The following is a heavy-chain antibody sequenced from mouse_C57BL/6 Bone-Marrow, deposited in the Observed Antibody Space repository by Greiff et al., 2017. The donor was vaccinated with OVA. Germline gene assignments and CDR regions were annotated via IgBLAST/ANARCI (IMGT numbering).Heavy chain of an antibody. J-gene: IGHJ2*01. CDR1: GFTFSSYA. CDR2: ISSGGDYI. Sequence: EVKVEESGEGLVKPGGSLKLSCAASGFTFSSYAMSWVRQTPEKRLEWVAYISSGGDYIYYADTVKGRFTISRDNARNTLYLQMSSLKSEDTAMYYCTREGAGYVDYFDYWGQGTTLTVSS. V-gene: IGHV5-9-1*02. CDR3: TREGAGYVDYFDY. D-gene: IGHD3-2*02.